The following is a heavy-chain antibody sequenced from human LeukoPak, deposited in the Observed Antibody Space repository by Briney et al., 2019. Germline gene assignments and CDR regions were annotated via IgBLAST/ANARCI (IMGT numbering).Heavy chain of an antibody. V-gene: IGHV6-1*01. CDR2: TYYRSKWYN. Sequence: TLSLTCAISGDSVSSNSAAWNWIRQSPSRGLEWLGRTYYRSKWYNDYAVSVKSRLTINPDTSKDQFSLQLNSVTPEDTAVYYCARDRHYGDPNWFDPWGQGTLVTVSS. CDR1: GDSVSSNSAA. J-gene: IGHJ5*02. D-gene: IGHD4-17*01. CDR3: ARDRHYGDPNWFDP.